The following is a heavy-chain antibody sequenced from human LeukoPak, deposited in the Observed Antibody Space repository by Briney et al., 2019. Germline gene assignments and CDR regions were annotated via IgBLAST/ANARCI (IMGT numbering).Heavy chain of an antibody. CDR1: GYTFTAYY. Sequence: ASVKVSCKASGYTFTAYYMHWVRQAPGQGLEWMGWINPNSGGTNSSQKFQDRVTLTRDTSISTAYMELSRLRSDDTAVYYCARTTYCSSTSCRKGFDYWGQGTLVTVSS. D-gene: IGHD2-2*01. CDR2: INPNSGGT. CDR3: ARTTYCSSTSCRKGFDY. J-gene: IGHJ4*02. V-gene: IGHV1-2*02.